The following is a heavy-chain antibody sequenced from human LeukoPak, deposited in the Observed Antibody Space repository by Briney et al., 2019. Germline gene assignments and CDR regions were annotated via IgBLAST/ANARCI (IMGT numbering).Heavy chain of an antibody. CDR2: ISGSGGST. J-gene: IGHJ2*01. CDR3: AKWLWGSEKYFDL. D-gene: IGHD7-27*01. Sequence: GGSLRLSCAASGFTFSSYAMSWVRQAPGKGLEWVSAISGSGGSTYYADSVRGRFTISRDNSKNTLYLQMNSLRAEDTAVYYCAKWLWGSEKYFDLWGRGTLVTVSS. V-gene: IGHV3-23*01. CDR1: GFTFSSYA.